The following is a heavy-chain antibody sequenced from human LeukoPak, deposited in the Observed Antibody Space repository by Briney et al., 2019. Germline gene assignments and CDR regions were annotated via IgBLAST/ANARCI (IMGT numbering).Heavy chain of an antibody. CDR2: IYHSWST. J-gene: IGHJ4*02. CDR1: GGSISSGGYS. Sequence: SQTLSLTCAVPGGSISSGGYSWSWIRQPPGKGLVWIGYIYHSWSTYYNPSLKSRVTISVDRSKNQFSLKLSSVTAADTAVYYCARVLYDSSGYYYFDYWGQGTLVTVSS. D-gene: IGHD3-22*01. CDR3: ARVLYDSSGYYYFDY. V-gene: IGHV4-30-2*01.